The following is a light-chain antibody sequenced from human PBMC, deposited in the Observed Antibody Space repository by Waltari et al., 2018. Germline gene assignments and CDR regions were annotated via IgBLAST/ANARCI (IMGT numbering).Light chain of an antibody. Sequence: DVQMTQLPSSVSASVGDRVTITCRASQDITTWIAWYQQKPGEAPKLLISGASDLYTGVPSRFSGSGFGTDFTLTISSLQPEDFATYFCQQANSFPYTFGQGTKLEIK. CDR1: QDITTW. CDR3: QQANSFPYT. J-gene: IGKJ2*01. V-gene: IGKV1-12*01. CDR2: GAS.